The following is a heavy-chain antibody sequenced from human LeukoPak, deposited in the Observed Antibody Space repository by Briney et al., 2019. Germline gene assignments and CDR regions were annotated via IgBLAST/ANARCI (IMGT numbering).Heavy chain of an antibody. J-gene: IGHJ4*02. CDR3: ASDIVATSGDF. CDR2: ITSSGDDI. V-gene: IGHV3-11*01. Sequence: GGSLRLSCAASGFTISDYYMSWIRQAPAKGQEWVACITSSGDDIYYADSVKGRFTISRDNAKNALFLRMSSLRVEDTATYYCASDIVATSGDFWGQGTLVSVSS. D-gene: IGHD5-12*01. CDR1: GFTISDYY.